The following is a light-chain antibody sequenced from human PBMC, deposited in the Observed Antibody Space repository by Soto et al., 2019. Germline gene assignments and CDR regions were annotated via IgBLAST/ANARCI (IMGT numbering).Light chain of an antibody. CDR2: EVT. CDR1: SSDVGGYDF. CDR3: GSYSSTTTREV. Sequence: QSVLAQHASVSGSPGQSITIYCTGASSDVGGYDFVSWYQHHPGTPPKLIIYEVTHRPSGVSHRFSGSKSASTASLTISGLQVEDEADYFCGSYSSTTTREVFGTGTKVTVL. J-gene: IGLJ1*01. V-gene: IGLV2-14*01.